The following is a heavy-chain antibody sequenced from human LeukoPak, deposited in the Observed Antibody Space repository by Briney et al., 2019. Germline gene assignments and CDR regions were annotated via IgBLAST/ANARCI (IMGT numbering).Heavy chain of an antibody. CDR2: INPNSGGT. V-gene: IGHV1-2*04. CDR3: AREGVGATKSAFDI. J-gene: IGHJ3*02. CDR1: GGTFSSYA. D-gene: IGHD1-26*01. Sequence: ASVKVSCKASGGTFSSYAISWVRQAPGQGLEWMGWINPNSGGTNYAQKFQGWVTMTRDTSISTAYMELSRLRSDDTAVYYCAREGVGATKSAFDIWGQGTMVTVSS.